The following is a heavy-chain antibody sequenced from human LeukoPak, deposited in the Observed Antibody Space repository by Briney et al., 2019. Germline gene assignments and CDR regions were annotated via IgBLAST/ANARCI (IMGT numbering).Heavy chain of an antibody. CDR3: ARDPQCPIDAFDI. Sequence: GGSLRLSCAASGFTFSSYAMSWVRQAPGKGLEWVSAISGSGGSTYYADSVKGRFTISRDNSKNTLYLQMNSLRAEDTAVYYCARDPQCPIDAFDIWGQGTMVTVSS. CDR2: ISGSGGST. CDR1: GFTFSSYA. J-gene: IGHJ3*02. V-gene: IGHV3-23*01. D-gene: IGHD6-19*01.